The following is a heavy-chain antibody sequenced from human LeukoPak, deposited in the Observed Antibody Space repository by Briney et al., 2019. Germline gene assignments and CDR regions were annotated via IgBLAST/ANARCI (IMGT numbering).Heavy chain of an antibody. D-gene: IGHD6-19*01. V-gene: IGHV5-51*01. CDR1: GYTFTTCW. Sequence: GESLKTSCQGSGYTFTTCWIGWVRQVPGKGLEWMGVIFPGDSDTRYSPSFQGQVTISADKSISTAYLQWNSLKASDTAMYYCVRLKYSSGLLNAFDLWGQGTMVTVSS. CDR3: VRLKYSSGLLNAFDL. CDR2: IFPGDSDT. J-gene: IGHJ3*01.